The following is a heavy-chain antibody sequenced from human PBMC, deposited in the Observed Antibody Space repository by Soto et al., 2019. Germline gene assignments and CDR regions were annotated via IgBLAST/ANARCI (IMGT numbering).Heavy chain of an antibody. CDR2: IYYSGST. D-gene: IGHD5-12*01. J-gene: IGHJ4*02. CDR3: ASTRGYSGYGIDY. CDR1: GGSISSYY. V-gene: IGHV4-59*01. Sequence: SETLSLTCTVSGGSISSYYCSWIRQPPGKGLEWIGYIYYSGSTNYNPSLKSRVTISVDTSKNQFSLKLSSVTAADTAVYYCASTRGYSGYGIDYWGQGTLVTVSS.